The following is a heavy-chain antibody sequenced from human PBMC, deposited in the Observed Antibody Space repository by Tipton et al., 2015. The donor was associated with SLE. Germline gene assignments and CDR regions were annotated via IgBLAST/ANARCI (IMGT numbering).Heavy chain of an antibody. CDR1: GGSFSGYS. Sequence: TLSLTCAVYGGSFSGYSWSWIRQPPGKGLEWIGEINHSGGTNYNPSLKSRVTISVDTSKNQFSLKLSSVTAADTAVYYCASRCTTVRGVLAYYGIDVWGQGTTCTLS. V-gene: IGHV4-34*01. D-gene: IGHD3-10*01. CDR2: INHSGGT. J-gene: IGHJ6*02. CDR3: ASRCTTVRGVLAYYGIDV.